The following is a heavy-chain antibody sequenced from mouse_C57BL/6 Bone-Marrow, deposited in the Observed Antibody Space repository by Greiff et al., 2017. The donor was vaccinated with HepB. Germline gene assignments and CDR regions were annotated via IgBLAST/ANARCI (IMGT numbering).Heavy chain of an antibody. D-gene: IGHD1-1*01. V-gene: IGHV1-62-2*01. CDR3: ARHERDYYGSSHWYFDV. CDR1: GYTFTEYT. J-gene: IGHJ1*03. CDR2: FYPGSGSI. Sequence: VKLQQSGAELVKPGASVKLSCKASGYTFTEYTIHWVKQRSGQGLEWIGWFYPGSGSIKYNEKFKDKATLTADKSSSTVYMELSSLTSEDSAVYFCARHERDYYGSSHWYFDVWGTGTTVTVSS.